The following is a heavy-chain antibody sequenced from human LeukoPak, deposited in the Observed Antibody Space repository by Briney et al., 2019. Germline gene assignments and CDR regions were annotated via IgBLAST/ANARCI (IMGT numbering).Heavy chain of an antibody. Sequence: GESLKISXTGSGYSFSHYWIGWVRQMPGKGLEWKGIIYPDDSDTTYSPSFQGHVTISADKSISTTYLQWDSLKASDTGMYYCGRQVVRSSSGWKFGYWGQGTLVTVSS. CDR1: GYSFSHYW. CDR3: GRQVVRSSSGWKFGY. CDR2: IYPDDSDT. J-gene: IGHJ4*02. D-gene: IGHD6-19*01. V-gene: IGHV5-51*01.